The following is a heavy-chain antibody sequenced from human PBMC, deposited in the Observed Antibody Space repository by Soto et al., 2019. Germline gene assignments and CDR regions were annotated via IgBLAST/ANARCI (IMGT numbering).Heavy chain of an antibody. Sequence: PSETLSLTCTVSGGPINSRNYYWGWIRQPPGKGLEWIAKIHYSGATYYNPSLKGRVTISVDTSKNQFSLKLNSVTAADTAVYYCARQYDYYDSSGYNDYWGQGTLVTVSS. D-gene: IGHD3-22*01. V-gene: IGHV4-39*01. J-gene: IGHJ4*02. CDR1: GGPINSRNYY. CDR2: IHYSGAT. CDR3: ARQYDYYDSSGYNDY.